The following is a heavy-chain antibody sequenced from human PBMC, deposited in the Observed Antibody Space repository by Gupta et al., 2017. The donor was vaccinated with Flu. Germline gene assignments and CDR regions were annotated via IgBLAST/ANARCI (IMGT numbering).Heavy chain of an antibody. Sequence: HWVRQAPGKGLEWVSRSEADGKFTSYADSVKGRFSTSRDNAKNTLYLQMDSLRADDTAVYYCAVWGFRSYGAGNYFDFDSWGQGTLVTVSS. CDR3: AVWGFRSYGAGNYFDFDS. V-gene: IGHV3-74*01. D-gene: IGHD3-10*01. CDR2: SEADGKFT. J-gene: IGHJ4*02.